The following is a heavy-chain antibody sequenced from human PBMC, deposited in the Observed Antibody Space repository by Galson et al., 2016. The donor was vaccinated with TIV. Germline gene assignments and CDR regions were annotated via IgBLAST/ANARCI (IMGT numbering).Heavy chain of an antibody. J-gene: IGHJ5*02. D-gene: IGHD3-10*01. CDR3: STDKRTRGYFGSGAYAT. V-gene: IGHV3-43*01. Sequence: SLRLSCAGSGFTFGDYNMIWVRQRPGKGLQWVSLITWDGSITHYAHSVLGRIAVSRDNSQNSLHLDMTSLRAEDTGLYYCSTDKRTRGYFGSGAYATWGQGTLVTVSS. CDR1: GFTFGDYN. CDR2: ITWDGSIT.